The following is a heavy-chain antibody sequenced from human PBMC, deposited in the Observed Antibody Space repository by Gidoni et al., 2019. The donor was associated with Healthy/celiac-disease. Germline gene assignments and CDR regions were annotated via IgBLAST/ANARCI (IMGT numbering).Heavy chain of an antibody. V-gene: IGHV3-53*01. CDR3: ATLSGGHLQGYSNYVDAFDI. Sequence: ADSVKGRFTISRDNSKNTLYLQMNSLRAEDTAVYYCATLSGGHLQGYSNYVDAFDIWGQGTMVTVSS. D-gene: IGHD4-4*01. J-gene: IGHJ3*02.